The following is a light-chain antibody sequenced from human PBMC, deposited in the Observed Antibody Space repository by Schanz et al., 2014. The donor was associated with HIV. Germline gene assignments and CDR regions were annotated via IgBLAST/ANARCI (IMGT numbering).Light chain of an antibody. CDR2: GNN. CDR1: SSNIGAGYD. Sequence: QSVLTQPPSVSGAPGQRVTISCAGSSSNIGAGYDVHWYHHLPGSAPKLLISGNNNRPSGVPDRFSGSKSGTSVSLAITDLQAEDEADYYCLSYDKSLSGPYVFGSGTKLTVL. J-gene: IGLJ1*01. V-gene: IGLV1-40*01. CDR3: LSYDKSLSGPYV.